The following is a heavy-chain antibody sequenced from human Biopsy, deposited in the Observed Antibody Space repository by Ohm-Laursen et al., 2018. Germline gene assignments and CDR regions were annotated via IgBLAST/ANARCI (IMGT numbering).Heavy chain of an antibody. V-gene: IGHV1-2*02. J-gene: IGHJ4*02. CDR2: INCKTGAT. Sequence: ASVTVSCQASSYTFTDYNIHWMRQAPGQGLEWLGYINCKTGATNYAQKFQGTVTMTRDTSLSTAYLALGSLRSADTAIYYCARDPLNGHKHFDYWGQGSLVTVS. CDR3: ARDPLNGHKHFDY. D-gene: IGHD2-8*01. CDR1: SYTFTDYN.